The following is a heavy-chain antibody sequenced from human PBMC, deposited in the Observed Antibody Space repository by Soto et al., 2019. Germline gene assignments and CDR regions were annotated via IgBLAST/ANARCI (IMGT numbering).Heavy chain of an antibody. Sequence: GGSLRLSCAASGFTFSSYSMNWVRQAPGKGLEWVSYISSSSSTIYYADSVKGRFTISRDNAKNSLYLQMNSLRAEDTAVYYCARDHIVVVPAASKETFDYWGQGTLVTVSS. D-gene: IGHD2-2*01. CDR1: GFTFSSYS. CDR3: ARDHIVVVPAASKETFDY. J-gene: IGHJ4*02. V-gene: IGHV3-48*01. CDR2: ISSSSSTI.